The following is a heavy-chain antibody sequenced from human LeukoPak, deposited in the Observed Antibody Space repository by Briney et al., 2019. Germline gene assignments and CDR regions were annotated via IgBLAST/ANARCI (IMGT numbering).Heavy chain of an antibody. CDR1: GFKFSDYS. CDR2: ISSSSSYI. D-gene: IGHD3-10*01. V-gene: IGHV3-21*01. Sequence: GGSLRLSCAASGFKFSDYSMNWVRQAPGKGLEWVSSISSSSSYIYYADSVKGRFTISRDNAKNSLYLQMNSLRAEDTAVYYCARVTDLLWFGESQHDYWGQGTLVTVSS. J-gene: IGHJ4*02. CDR3: ARVTDLLWFGESQHDY.